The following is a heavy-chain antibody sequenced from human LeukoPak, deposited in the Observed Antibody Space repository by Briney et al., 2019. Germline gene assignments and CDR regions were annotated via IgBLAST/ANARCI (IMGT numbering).Heavy chain of an antibody. CDR1: GYTFASYG. Sequence: ASVKVSYKASGYTFASYGISWLRQAPGQGLEWVGWVSAYNGNTKYAQKVQGRVSMTTDTSTSTAYMELRSLRSDDTALYYCARVSCGYNCHYGMDVWGQGTTVTVSS. CDR2: VSAYNGNT. J-gene: IGHJ6*02. V-gene: IGHV1-18*01. D-gene: IGHD5-18*01. CDR3: ARVSCGYNCHYGMDV.